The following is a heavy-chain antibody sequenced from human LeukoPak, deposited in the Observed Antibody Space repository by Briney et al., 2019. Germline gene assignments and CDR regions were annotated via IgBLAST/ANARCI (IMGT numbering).Heavy chain of an antibody. CDR1: GFTFRSYW. CDR2: LKQDGSEK. J-gene: IGHJ4*02. Sequence: GGSLRLSCAASGFTFRSYWMSWVRQAPGKGLEWVANLKQDGSEKYYVDSVKGRFTISRDNAKNSLYLQMNSLRAEDTAVYYCAREGPYSGTIFDYWGQGTLVTVSS. CDR3: AREGPYSGTIFDY. V-gene: IGHV3-7*01. D-gene: IGHD1-26*01.